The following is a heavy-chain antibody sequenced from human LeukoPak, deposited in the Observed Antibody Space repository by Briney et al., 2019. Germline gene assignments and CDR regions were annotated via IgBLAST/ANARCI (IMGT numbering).Heavy chain of an antibody. D-gene: IGHD2-2*02. J-gene: IGHJ5*02. V-gene: IGHV4-31*03. Sequence: PSETLSLTCTVSGGSISSGGYYWSWIRQHPGKGLEWIGYIYYSGSTYYNPSLKSRVTISVDASKNQFSLKLNSVTAADTAVYYCTRGPLIPATAIDNWFDPWGQGTLVTVSS. CDR3: TRGPLIPATAIDNWFDP. CDR1: GGSISSGGYY. CDR2: IYYSGST.